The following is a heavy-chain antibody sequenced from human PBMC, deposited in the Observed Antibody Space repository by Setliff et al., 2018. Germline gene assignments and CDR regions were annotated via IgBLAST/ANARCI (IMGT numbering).Heavy chain of an antibody. CDR1: GYTFSDYW. CDR2: IYPGDSDT. J-gene: IGHJ4*02. V-gene: IGHV5-51*01. Sequence: PGESLKISCRGSGYTFSDYWIGWVRQMPGKGLEWMGIIYPGDSDTRYSPSFEGQVTISADKSIGTAYLQWRSLKASDIAMYYCARVGYNSFFDYWGQGTLVTVSS. CDR3: ARVGYNSFFDY. D-gene: IGHD5-12*01.